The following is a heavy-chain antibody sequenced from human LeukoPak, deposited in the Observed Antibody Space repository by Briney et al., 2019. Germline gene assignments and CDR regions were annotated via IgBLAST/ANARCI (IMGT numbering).Heavy chain of an antibody. CDR1: GFSLSTRGMC. J-gene: IGHJ3*02. V-gene: IGHV2-70*01. Sequence: SGPALVQPTPTLTLTCTFSGFSLSTRGMCVSWIRQPPGKALEWLSHIAWDDDKYYSTSLKTRLTISKDTSKNQVVLTMTNMDAVDTATYYCARIERGSGYSYGPVAFDIWGQGTMVTVSS. D-gene: IGHD5-18*01. CDR2: IAWDDDK. CDR3: ARIERGSGYSYGPVAFDI.